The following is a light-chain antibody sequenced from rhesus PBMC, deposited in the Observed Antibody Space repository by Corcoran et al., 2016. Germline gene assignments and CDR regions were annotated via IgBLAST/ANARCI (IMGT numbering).Light chain of an antibody. CDR3: LQYHNKWP. CDR2: DAS. Sequence: DTQMTQSPSSLSASVGDRVTITCRASQDISIYLSWHQPKPGKAPKRLIYDASSLERGVPSRFSGSGSGTEFPLIIPSLQPEDFAAYYCLQYHNKWPFGQWTKVEI. CDR1: QDISIY. J-gene: IGKJ1*01. V-gene: IGKV1-36*01.